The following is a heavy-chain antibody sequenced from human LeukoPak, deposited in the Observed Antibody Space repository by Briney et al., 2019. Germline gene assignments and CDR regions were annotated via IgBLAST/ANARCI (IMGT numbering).Heavy chain of an antibody. CDR3: ARDRGGSRSDC. J-gene: IGHJ4*02. CDR2: IYSGGTT. D-gene: IGHD6-13*01. Sequence: GGSLRLSCAASGFTVSTNYMSWVRQAPGKGLEWVSVIYSGGTTYYADSVKGRFTISRDNSKNTLYHQMNSLRAEDTAVYYCARDRGGSRSDCWGQGTLVTVSS. CDR1: GFTVSTNY. V-gene: IGHV3-66*01.